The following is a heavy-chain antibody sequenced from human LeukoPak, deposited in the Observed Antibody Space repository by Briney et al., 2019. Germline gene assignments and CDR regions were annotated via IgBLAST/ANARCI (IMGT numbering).Heavy chain of an antibody. CDR1: GFTFSSYA. J-gene: IGHJ6*02. CDR3: ARGGSYGDYYYYYSMDV. V-gene: IGHV3-30-3*01. D-gene: IGHD4-17*01. Sequence: GGSLRLSCAASGFTFSSYAMHWVRQAPGKGLEWVAVISYDGSNKYYADSVKGRFTISRDNSKNTLYLQMNSLRAEDTAVYYCARGGSYGDYYYYYSMDVWGQGTTVTVSS. CDR2: ISYDGSNK.